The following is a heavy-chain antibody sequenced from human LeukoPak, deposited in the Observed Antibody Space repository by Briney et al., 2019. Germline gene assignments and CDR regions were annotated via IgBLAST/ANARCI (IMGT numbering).Heavy chain of an antibody. V-gene: IGHV4-59*08. D-gene: IGHD3-16*01. Sequence: ETLSLTCTVSGVSISPYYWSWIRQPPGKGLEWLAYIYYSGTTNYNPSLMSRVTISVDTSKSQFSLKLDSVTAADTAVYYCARHGGSHFLYWGQGILVTVSS. CDR2: IYYSGTT. J-gene: IGHJ4*02. CDR3: ARHGGSHFLY. CDR1: GVSISPYY.